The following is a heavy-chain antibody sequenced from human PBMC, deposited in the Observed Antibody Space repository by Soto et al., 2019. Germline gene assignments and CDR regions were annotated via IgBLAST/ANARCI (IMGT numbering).Heavy chain of an antibody. Sequence: SQTPSLPCAISGDSVSANNAAWNWIRQSPSRGLEWLGRTYYRSKWNYDYAESVKSRLTITPDTSNNQFSLQLNSVTPEDAAVYYCVRQPLANLALYGMDVWGQGTTVTVSS. J-gene: IGHJ6*02. V-gene: IGHV6-1*01. CDR3: VRQPLANLALYGMDV. CDR1: GDSVSANNAA. D-gene: IGHD6-6*01. CDR2: TYYRSKWNY.